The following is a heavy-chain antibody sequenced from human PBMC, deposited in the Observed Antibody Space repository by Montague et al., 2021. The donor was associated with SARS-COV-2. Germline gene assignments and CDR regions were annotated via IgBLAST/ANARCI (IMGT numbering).Heavy chain of an antibody. J-gene: IGHJ5*02. Sequence: SETLSLTCTVSSGSISSHYWSWIRQPPGKGLEWIGYVNHGGSTNYNPSLKSRVSISLDTSKNQFSLRLNSVTAADTAVYYCARAVTTGLDWFDPWGQGTPVIVSS. V-gene: IGHV4-59*11. CDR1: SGSISSHY. CDR3: ARAVTTGLDWFDP. D-gene: IGHD4-17*01. CDR2: VNHGGST.